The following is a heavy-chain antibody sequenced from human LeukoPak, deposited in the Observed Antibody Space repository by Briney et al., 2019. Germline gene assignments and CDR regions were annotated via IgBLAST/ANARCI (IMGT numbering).Heavy chain of an antibody. D-gene: IGHD3-10*01. Sequence: GGSLRLSCAASGFTVSSNYMSWVRQAPGKGLEWVSVIYSGGSTYYADSVKGRFTISRDNSKNTLYLQMNSLRAEDAAVYYCAKAESVYYYGSGSPYDAFDIWGQGTMVTVSS. CDR1: GFTVSSNY. CDR3: AKAESVYYYGSGSPYDAFDI. V-gene: IGHV3-66*01. J-gene: IGHJ3*02. CDR2: IYSGGST.